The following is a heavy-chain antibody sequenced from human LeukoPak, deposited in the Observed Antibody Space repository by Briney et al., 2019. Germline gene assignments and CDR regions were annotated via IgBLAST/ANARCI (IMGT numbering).Heavy chain of an antibody. CDR3: ARAGFGVVVPAAIGWFDP. J-gene: IGHJ5*02. Sequence: GESLKISCKGSGYTFTGYYMHWVRQAPGQGLEWMGWINPNSGGTNYAQKFQGRVTMTRDTSISTAYMELSRLRSDDTAVYYCARAGFGVVVPAAIGWFDPWGQGTLVTVSS. CDR2: INPNSGGT. D-gene: IGHD2-2*01. V-gene: IGHV1-2*02. CDR1: GYTFTGYY.